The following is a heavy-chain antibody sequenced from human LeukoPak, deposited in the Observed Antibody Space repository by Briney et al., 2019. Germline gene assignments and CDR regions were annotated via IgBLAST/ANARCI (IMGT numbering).Heavy chain of an antibody. CDR1: GFTFRNHW. V-gene: IGHV3-7*01. CDR3: ARDYKGWFDY. J-gene: IGHJ4*02. D-gene: IGHD5-24*01. CDR2: INEYGCEI. Sequence: GGSLRLSCVASGFTFRNHWVTWVRQAPGKGLEWVANINEYGCEIHYVDSVKGRFTISRDNAKNSLYLQMNSLRVEDTAVYYCARDYKGWFDYWGQGTLVTVSS.